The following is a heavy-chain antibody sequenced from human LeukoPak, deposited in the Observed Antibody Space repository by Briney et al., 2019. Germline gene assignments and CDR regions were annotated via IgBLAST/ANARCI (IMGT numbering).Heavy chain of an antibody. V-gene: IGHV1-8*01. CDR1: GYTFTSYD. CDR2: MNPNSGNT. D-gene: IGHD4-23*01. J-gene: IGHJ1*01. CDR3: ERVAVVTTEYFHH. Sequence: ASVKVSCKASGYTFTSYDINWVRQATGQGLEWMGWMNPNSGNTGYAQKFQGRVTMTRSTSISTAYMELSSLRSEDTAVYYCERVAVVTTEYFHHWGQGTVVTVSS.